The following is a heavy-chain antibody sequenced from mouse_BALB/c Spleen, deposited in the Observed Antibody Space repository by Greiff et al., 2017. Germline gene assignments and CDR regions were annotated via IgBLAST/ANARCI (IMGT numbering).Heavy chain of an antibody. Sequence: EVQVVESGGGLVKPGGSLKLSCAASGFAFSSYDMSWVRQTPEKRLEWVAYISSGGGSTYYPDTVKGRFTISRDNAKNTLYLQMSSLKSEDTAMYYCARHEDYGSRTYWGQGTLVTVSA. V-gene: IGHV5-12-1*01. D-gene: IGHD1-1*01. CDR3: ARHEDYGSRTY. CDR1: GFAFSSYD. J-gene: IGHJ3*01. CDR2: ISSGGGST.